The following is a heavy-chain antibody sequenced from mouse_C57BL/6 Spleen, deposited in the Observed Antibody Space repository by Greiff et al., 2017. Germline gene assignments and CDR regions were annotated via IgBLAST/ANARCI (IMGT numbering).Heavy chain of an antibody. V-gene: IGHV5-4*01. Sequence: EVKLVESGGGLVKPGGSLKLSCAASGFTFSSYAMSWVRQTPEKRLEWVATISDGGSYTYYPDNVKGRFTISRDNAKNNLYLQMSHLKSEDTAMYYCARDAPYDGYLYYFDYWGQGTTLTVSS. CDR1: GFTFSSYA. J-gene: IGHJ2*01. D-gene: IGHD2-3*01. CDR3: ARDAPYDGYLYYFDY. CDR2: ISDGGSYT.